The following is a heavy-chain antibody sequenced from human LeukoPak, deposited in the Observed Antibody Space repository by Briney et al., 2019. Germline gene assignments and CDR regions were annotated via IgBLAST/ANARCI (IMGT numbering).Heavy chain of an antibody. D-gene: IGHD5-18*01. CDR2: IYYSGST. Sequence: SETLSLTCTVPGGSISSGDYYWSWIRQPPGKGLEWIGYIYYSGSTYYNPSLKSRVTISVDTSKNQFSLKLSSVTAAATAVYYCARSGYSYGSPIYYYYYYMDVWGKGTTVTVSS. CDR3: ARSGYSYGSPIYYYYYYMDV. V-gene: IGHV4-30-4*08. CDR1: GGSISSGDYY. J-gene: IGHJ6*03.